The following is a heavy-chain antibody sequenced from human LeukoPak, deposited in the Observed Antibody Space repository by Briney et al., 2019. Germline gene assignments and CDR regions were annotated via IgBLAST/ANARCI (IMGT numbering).Heavy chain of an antibody. D-gene: IGHD4-11*01. CDR2: IYTSGST. CDR3: ARESGYSNYYFDY. Sequence: SETLSLTCTVYGGSISGGSYYWSWIRQPAGKGLEWIGRIYTSGSTNYNPSLKSRVTISVDTSKNQFSLKLSSVTAADTAVYYCARESGYSNYYFDYWGQGTLVTVSS. J-gene: IGHJ4*02. CDR1: GGSISGGSYY. V-gene: IGHV4-61*02.